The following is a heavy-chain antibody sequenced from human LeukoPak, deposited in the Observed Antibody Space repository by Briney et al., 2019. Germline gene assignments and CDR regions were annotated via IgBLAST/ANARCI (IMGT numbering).Heavy chain of an antibody. CDR1: VGSLSGYY. CDR2: INHSGNK. Sequence: SETLSLTCAVCVGSLSGYYWRWMRQPPWKGLEWIGEINHSGNKNYNPSLKSRVTISVDTSKNQFSLKLSSVTAADTSVYYCARGLDYYGSGSYYNSWGQGTLVTVSS. J-gene: IGHJ4*02. V-gene: IGHV4-34*01. CDR3: ARGLDYYGSGSYYNS. D-gene: IGHD3-10*01.